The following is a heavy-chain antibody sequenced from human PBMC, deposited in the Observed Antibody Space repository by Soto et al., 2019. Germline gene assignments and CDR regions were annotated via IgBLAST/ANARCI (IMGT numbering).Heavy chain of an antibody. J-gene: IGHJ4*02. Sequence: SVKVSCKASGGTFSSYAISWVRQAPGQGLEWMGGINPIFGTANYAQKFQGRVTITADESTSTAYMELSSLRSEDTAVYYCASGDGYNSVDYWGQGTLVTVSS. CDR1: GGTFSSYA. CDR2: INPIFGTA. CDR3: ASGDGYNSVDY. V-gene: IGHV1-69*13. D-gene: IGHD5-12*01.